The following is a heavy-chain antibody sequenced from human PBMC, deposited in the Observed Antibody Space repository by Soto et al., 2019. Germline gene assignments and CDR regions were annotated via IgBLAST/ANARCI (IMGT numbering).Heavy chain of an antibody. J-gene: IGHJ4*02. V-gene: IGHV3-23*01. D-gene: IGHD6-13*01. CDR3: AKENGYGSSWFEFDY. CDR2: ISGSGGST. CDR1: GFTFSSYA. Sequence: GGTLRLSCAASGFTFSSYAMSWVRQAPGKGLEGVSAISGSGGSTYYADSVKGRFTISSDNSKNTLYLQMNSLRAEDTAVYYCAKENGYGSSWFEFDYWGQGTLVTVSS.